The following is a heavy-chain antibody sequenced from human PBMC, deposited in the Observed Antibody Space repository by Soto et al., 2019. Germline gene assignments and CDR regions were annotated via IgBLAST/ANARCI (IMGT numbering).Heavy chain of an antibody. D-gene: IGHD6-6*01. CDR2: IYYSGST. CDR1: GGSISSYY. V-gene: IGHV4-59*01. J-gene: IGHJ5*02. Sequence: SETLSLTCTVSGGSISSYYWSWIRQPPGKGLEWIGYIYYSGSTNYNPSLQRRVTISVDTSKNKFSLKLSSVTAADTAVYYWARVGIGQYSSASELFEPCGQGTLVTVCS. CDR3: ARVGIGQYSSASELFEP.